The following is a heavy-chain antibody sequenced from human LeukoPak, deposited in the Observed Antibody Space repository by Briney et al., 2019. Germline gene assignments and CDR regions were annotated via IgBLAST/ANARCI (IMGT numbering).Heavy chain of an antibody. CDR2: IIPIFGIA. J-gene: IGHJ4*02. V-gene: IGHV1-69*04. D-gene: IGHD5-12*01. CDR1: GGTFSNYA. Sequence: SVKVSCQASGGTFSNYAISWVRQAPGQGLEWMGRIIPIFGIANYAQKFQGRVTITADKSTSTAYMELSSLRSEDTAVYYCARGYSGYDYGYFDYWGQGTLVTVSS. CDR3: ARGYSGYDYGYFDY.